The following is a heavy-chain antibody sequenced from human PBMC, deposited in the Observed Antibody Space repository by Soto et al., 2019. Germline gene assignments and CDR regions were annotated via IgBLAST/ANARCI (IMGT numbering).Heavy chain of an antibody. Sequence: ASVKVSCKASGYTFTSYYMHWVRQAPGQGLEWMGIINPSGGSTSYAQKFQGRVTMTRDTSTSTVYMELSSLRSEDTAVYYCAREGLLIGLRDGILGFDYWGQGTLVTVSS. D-gene: IGHD3-9*01. CDR3: AREGLLIGLRDGILGFDY. V-gene: IGHV1-46*01. J-gene: IGHJ4*02. CDR2: INPSGGST. CDR1: GYTFTSYY.